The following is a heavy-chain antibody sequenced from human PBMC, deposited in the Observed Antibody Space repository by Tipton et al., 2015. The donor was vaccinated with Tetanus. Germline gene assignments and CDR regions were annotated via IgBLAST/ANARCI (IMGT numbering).Heavy chain of an antibody. CDR1: GFIFSSYG. J-gene: IGHJ4*02. D-gene: IGHD2-15*01. CDR3: AREADCSGGSCFSGDFDN. CDR2: SWYDGTDK. V-gene: IGHV3-33*01. Sequence: SGFIFSSYGIHWVRQAPSKGLEWLAVSWYDGTDKYYADSVKGRFTISRDNSKNTLYLQMNSLRAEDTAVYYCAREADCSGGSCFSGDFDNWGQGTQVTVSS.